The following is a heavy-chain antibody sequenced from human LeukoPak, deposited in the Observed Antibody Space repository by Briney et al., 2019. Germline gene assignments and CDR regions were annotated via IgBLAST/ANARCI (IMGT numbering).Heavy chain of an antibody. Sequence: PSETLSLTCTVSGDSISSYYWSWIRQPAGKGLEWIGRIYTSGSTNYNPSLKSRVTMSVDTSKNQFSLKLSSVTAADTAVYYCARRAVVVPAAKSVWFDPWGQGTLVTVSS. CDR3: ARRAVVVPAAKSVWFDP. D-gene: IGHD2-2*01. J-gene: IGHJ5*02. CDR1: GDSISSYY. CDR2: IYTSGST. V-gene: IGHV4-4*07.